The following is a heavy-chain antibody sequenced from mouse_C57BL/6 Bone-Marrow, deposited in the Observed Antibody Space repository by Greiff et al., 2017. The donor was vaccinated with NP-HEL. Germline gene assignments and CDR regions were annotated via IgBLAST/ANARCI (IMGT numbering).Heavy chain of an antibody. CDR1: GFTFSSYG. CDR3: ARHGTTVVAPYAMDY. J-gene: IGHJ4*01. CDR2: ISSGGSYT. Sequence: EVKLVESGGDLVKPGGSLKLSCAASGFTFSSYGMSWVRQTPDKRLEWVATISSGGSYTYYPASVKGRFTISRDNAKNTLYLQMSSLKSEDTAMYYCARHGTTVVAPYAMDYWGQGTSVTVSS. D-gene: IGHD1-1*01. V-gene: IGHV5-6*01.